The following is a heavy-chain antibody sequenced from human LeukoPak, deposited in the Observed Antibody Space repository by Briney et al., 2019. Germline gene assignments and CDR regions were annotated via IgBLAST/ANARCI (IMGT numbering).Heavy chain of an antibody. J-gene: IGHJ4*02. Sequence: GGSLRLSCEASGFTFSTYSMDWIRQAPGKGLEWVSVLYSGGNTYYADSVKDRFTISRDNSKNTLYLQMYSLRAEDTAVYYCARANSSYYFDYWGQGTLVTVSS. CDR3: ARANSSYYFDY. V-gene: IGHV3-66*01. CDR2: LYSGGNT. D-gene: IGHD2/OR15-2a*01. CDR1: GFTFSTYS.